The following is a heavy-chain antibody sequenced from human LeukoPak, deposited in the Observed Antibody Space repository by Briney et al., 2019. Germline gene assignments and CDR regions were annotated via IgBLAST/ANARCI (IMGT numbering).Heavy chain of an antibody. CDR2: IYYSGST. CDR3: ARAACSSTSCKNYYYYYMDV. CDR1: GGSISSGGYY. D-gene: IGHD2-2*01. J-gene: IGHJ6*03. V-gene: IGHV4-31*03. Sequence: SETLSLTCTVSGGSISSGGYYWSWIRQHPGKGLEWIGYIYYSGSTYYNPSLKSRVTISVDTSKNQFSLKLSSVTAADTAVYYCARAACSSTSCKNYYYYYMDVWGKGTTVTVSS.